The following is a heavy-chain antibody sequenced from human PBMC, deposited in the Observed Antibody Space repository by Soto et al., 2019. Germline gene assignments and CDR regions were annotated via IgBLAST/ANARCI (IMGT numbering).Heavy chain of an antibody. CDR3: AKSNYDILTGYYRGRGVDYYGMDV. J-gene: IGHJ6*02. CDR1: GYTFTSYG. D-gene: IGHD3-9*01. Sequence: QVQLVQSGAEVKKPGASVKVSCKASGYTFTSYGISWVRQAPGQGLEWMGWISAYNGNTNYAQKLQGRVTITTDTSTSTAYMELRSLRSDDTAVYYCAKSNYDILTGYYRGRGVDYYGMDVWGQGTTVIVSS. CDR2: ISAYNGNT. V-gene: IGHV1-18*04.